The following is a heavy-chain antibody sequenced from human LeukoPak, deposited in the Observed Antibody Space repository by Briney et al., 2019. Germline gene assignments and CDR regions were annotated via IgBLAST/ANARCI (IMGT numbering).Heavy chain of an antibody. J-gene: IGHJ4*02. Sequence: ASVKVSCKASGYTFTSHGISWVRQAPGQGLEWMGWISSNNGNTKYAQKFQGRVTMTTETSTSTAYMELRRLRSDDPAVYYCARDEGGPVNYWGQGTLVTVSS. D-gene: IGHD3-16*01. CDR1: GYTFTSHG. CDR3: ARDEGGPVNY. CDR2: ISSNNGNT. V-gene: IGHV1-18*01.